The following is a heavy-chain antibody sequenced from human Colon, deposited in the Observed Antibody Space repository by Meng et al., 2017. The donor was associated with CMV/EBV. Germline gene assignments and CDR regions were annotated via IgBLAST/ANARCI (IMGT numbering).Heavy chain of an antibody. CDR1: GFTFSSSW. J-gene: IGHJ5*02. V-gene: IGHV3-74*01. Sequence: AASGFTFSSSWMPWVRQDTVKGLVWVSRISGDGSSTSYADSVKGRFTISRDNAKNTLYLQMNSLRGEDTAVYYCARGSGYGANWFDPWGQGTLVTVSS. CDR2: ISGDGSST. CDR3: ARGSGYGANWFDP. D-gene: IGHD3-22*01.